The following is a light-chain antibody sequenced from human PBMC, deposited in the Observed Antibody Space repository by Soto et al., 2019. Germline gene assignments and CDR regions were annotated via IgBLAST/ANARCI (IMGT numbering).Light chain of an antibody. CDR2: EAS. CDR1: QRVGNA. Sequence: EIVLAQSPATLSLSPGERATLSCRASQRVGNALAWYLQKPRQPPRLLIYEASDRATDIPARFSGSGSGTDFTLTISSLEPEDFAGYYCQQRSYWPRTFGQGTKLE. CDR3: QQRSYWPRT. V-gene: IGKV3-11*01. J-gene: IGKJ2*01.